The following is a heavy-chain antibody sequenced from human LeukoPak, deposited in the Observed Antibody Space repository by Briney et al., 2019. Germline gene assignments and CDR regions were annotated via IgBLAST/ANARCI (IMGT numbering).Heavy chain of an antibody. CDR3: ARDADIVVVPDRDAFDI. J-gene: IGHJ3*02. CDR2: ISAYNGNT. Sequence: GASVKVSCKASGYTFTSYGISWVRQAPGQGLEWMGWISAYNGNTNYAQKLQGRVTMTTDTSTSTAYMELRSLRSDDTAVYYCARDADIVVVPDRDAFDIWGQGTMVTVSS. CDR1: GYTFTSYG. D-gene: IGHD2-2*01. V-gene: IGHV1-18*01.